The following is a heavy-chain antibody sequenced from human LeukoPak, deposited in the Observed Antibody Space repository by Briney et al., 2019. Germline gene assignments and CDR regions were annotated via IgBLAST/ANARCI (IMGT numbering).Heavy chain of an antibody. V-gene: IGHV3-23*01. Sequence: GGSLRLSCAASGFTFSSYAMSWVRQAPGKGLEWVSDINGSGGSTYYADSVKGRFTISRDNSKNTLYLQMNGLRAEDTAVYYCARPPSSMIVVVKDYWGQGTLVTVSS. CDR3: ARPPSSMIVVVKDY. J-gene: IGHJ4*02. D-gene: IGHD3-22*01. CDR2: INGSGGST. CDR1: GFTFSSYA.